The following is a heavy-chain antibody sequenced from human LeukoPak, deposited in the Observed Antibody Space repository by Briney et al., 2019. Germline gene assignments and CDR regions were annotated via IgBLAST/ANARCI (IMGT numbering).Heavy chain of an antibody. Sequence: SETLSLTCTVSGGSISSFYWSWIRQPPGKGLEWLGYIYYSGSTNYNPSLKSRVTISLDASKNQFSLKLSSVTAADTAVYYWARGWQCSSTSCGWFDPWGQGTLVTVSS. CDR3: ARGWQCSSTSCGWFDP. J-gene: IGHJ5*02. CDR2: IYYSGST. V-gene: IGHV4-59*12. D-gene: IGHD2-2*01. CDR1: GGSISSFY.